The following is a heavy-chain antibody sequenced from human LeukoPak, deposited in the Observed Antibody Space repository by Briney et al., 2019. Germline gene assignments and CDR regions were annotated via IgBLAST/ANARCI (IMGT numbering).Heavy chain of an antibody. CDR1: GYTFTGYY. Sequence: GASVKVSCKASGYTFTGYYMHWVRQAPGQGLEWKGWINPNSGGTNYAQKFQGRVTMTRDTSISTAYMELSRLRSDDTAVYYCAPGDYDSSGYYPFDYWGQGTLVTVSS. CDR3: APGDYDSSGYYPFDY. J-gene: IGHJ4*02. V-gene: IGHV1-2*02. D-gene: IGHD3-22*01. CDR2: INPNSGGT.